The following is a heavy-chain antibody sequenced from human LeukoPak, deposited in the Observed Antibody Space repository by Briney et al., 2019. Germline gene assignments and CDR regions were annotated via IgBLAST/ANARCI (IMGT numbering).Heavy chain of an antibody. J-gene: IGHJ4*02. Sequence: SETLSLTCTVSGGSISSYYWTWIRQPAGKGLEWIGRMHSSGSTDYNPSLKSRVTISVDTSKNQFSLKLSSVTAADTAVYYCSRLRFGNYGWSFDYWGQGTLVTVSS. V-gene: IGHV4-4*07. D-gene: IGHD1-7*01. CDR3: SRLRFGNYGWSFDY. CDR2: MHSSGST. CDR1: GGSISSYY.